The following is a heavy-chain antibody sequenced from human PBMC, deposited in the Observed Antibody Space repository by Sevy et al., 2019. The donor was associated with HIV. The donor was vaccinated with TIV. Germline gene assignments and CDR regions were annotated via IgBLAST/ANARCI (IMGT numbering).Heavy chain of an antibody. J-gene: IGHJ4*02. CDR1: GFTFSSYS. CDR2: ISSSSSYI. Sequence: GGSLRLSCAASGFTFSSYSMNWVRQAPGKGLEWVSSISSSSSYIYYADSVKGRFTISRDNAKNSLYLQRNSLRAEDTAVYYCAWKGEDNGYWGQGTLVTVSS. CDR3: AWKGEDNGY. D-gene: IGHD3-16*01. V-gene: IGHV3-21*01.